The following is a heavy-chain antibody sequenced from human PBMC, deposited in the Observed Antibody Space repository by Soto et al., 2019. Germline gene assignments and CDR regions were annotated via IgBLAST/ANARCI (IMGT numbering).Heavy chain of an antibody. CDR1: GYTFTSYG. V-gene: IGHV1-18*01. J-gene: IGHJ5*02. Sequence: QVQLVQSGAEVKKPGASVKVSCKASGYTFTSYGISWVRQAPGQGLEWMGWISAYNGNTNYAQKLQGRVTMTTDPSPSTAYMELRSLRSDDTAVYYCARRAVVPAAIEEGWFDPWGQGTLVTVSS. CDR2: ISAYNGNT. CDR3: ARRAVVPAAIEEGWFDP. D-gene: IGHD2-2*01.